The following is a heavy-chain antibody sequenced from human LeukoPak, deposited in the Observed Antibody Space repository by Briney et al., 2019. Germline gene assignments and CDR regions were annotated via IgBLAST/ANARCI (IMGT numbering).Heavy chain of an antibody. J-gene: IGHJ4*02. CDR3: VRQDYDSTGYLDY. D-gene: IGHD3-22*01. CDR1: GYIFTSYW. CDR2: IYFGDSDT. Sequence: RGESLKISCKASGYIFTSYWIGWVRQMPGKGLEWMGIIYFGDSDTRYSPSFQGQVTISADKSISTAYLQWSSLRASDTAMYYCVRQDYDSTGYLDYWGPGTLVAVSS. V-gene: IGHV5-51*01.